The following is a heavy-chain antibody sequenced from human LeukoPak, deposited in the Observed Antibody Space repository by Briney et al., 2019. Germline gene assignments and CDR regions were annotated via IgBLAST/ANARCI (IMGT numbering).Heavy chain of an antibody. J-gene: IGHJ6*02. D-gene: IGHD4-17*01. CDR1: GYTFTGYY. Sequence: ASVKVSCKASGYTFTGYYMHWVRQAPGQGLEWMGWINPNSGGTNYAQKFQGWVTMTRDTSISTAYMELSRLRSDDTAVYYCARVGDHGTGYYYGMDVWGQGTTVAVSS. CDR3: ARVGDHGTGYYYGMDV. V-gene: IGHV1-2*04. CDR2: INPNSGGT.